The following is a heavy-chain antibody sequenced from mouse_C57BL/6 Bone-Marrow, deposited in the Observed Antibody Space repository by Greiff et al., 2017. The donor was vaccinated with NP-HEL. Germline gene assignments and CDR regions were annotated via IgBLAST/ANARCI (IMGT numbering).Heavy chain of an antibody. J-gene: IGHJ4*01. CDR3: ARGGRDYYAMDY. CDR2: IYPGNSDT. CDR1: GYTFTSYW. Sequence: EVQLQQSGTVLARPGASVKMSCKTSGYTFTSYWMHWVKQRPGQGLEWIGAIYPGNSDTSYNQKFKGKAKLTAVTSASTAYMELNSLTSEDSAVYYCARGGRDYYAMDYWGQGTSVTVSS. V-gene: IGHV1-5*01.